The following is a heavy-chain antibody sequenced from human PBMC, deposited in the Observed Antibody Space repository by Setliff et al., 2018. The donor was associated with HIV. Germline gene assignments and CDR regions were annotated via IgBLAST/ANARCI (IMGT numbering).Heavy chain of an antibody. Sequence: PGGSLRLSCAASGFTFSNAWMSWVRQAPGKGLEWVGRIKTKTDGGTTDYAAPVKGRFTISRDDSKSIAYLQMNSLKTEDTAVYYCSRDDLYGGNSFDYWGQGTLVTVSS. CDR2: IKTKTDGGTT. J-gene: IGHJ4*02. V-gene: IGHV3-15*01. CDR3: SRDDLYGGNSFDY. D-gene: IGHD4-17*01. CDR1: GFTFSNAW.